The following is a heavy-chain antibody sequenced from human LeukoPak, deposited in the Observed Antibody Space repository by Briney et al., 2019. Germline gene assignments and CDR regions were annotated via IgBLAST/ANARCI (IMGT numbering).Heavy chain of an antibody. Sequence: GGSLRLSCAASGFTFSSYSMNWVRQAPGKGLEWVSSISSSSSYIYYADSVKGRFTISRDNAKNSLYLQMNSLRAEDTAVYYCARASRYYYDSSGPSGTDAFDIWGQGIMVTVSS. D-gene: IGHD3-22*01. CDR2: ISSSSSYI. CDR3: ARASRYYYDSSGPSGTDAFDI. CDR1: GFTFSSYS. V-gene: IGHV3-21*01. J-gene: IGHJ3*02.